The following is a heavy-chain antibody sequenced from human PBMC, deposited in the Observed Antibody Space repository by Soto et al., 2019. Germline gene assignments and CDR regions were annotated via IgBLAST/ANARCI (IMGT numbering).Heavy chain of an antibody. J-gene: IGHJ6*02. CDR2: TYYRSQWYN. Sequence: PSQTLSLTCVISGVSVSSSSATWNWLRQSPSRGLEWLGRTYYRSQWYNDYTISVKSRITISPDTSKNQLSLQVNSVTPEDTAVYYCARDLVTNKYGGGGMAVWGQGTTVTVSS. CDR1: GVSVSSSSAT. CDR3: ARDLVTNKYGGGGMAV. V-gene: IGHV6-1*01. D-gene: IGHD3-16*01.